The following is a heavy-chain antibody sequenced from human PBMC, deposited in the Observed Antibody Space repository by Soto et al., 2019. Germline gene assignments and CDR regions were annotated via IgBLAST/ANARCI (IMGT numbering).Heavy chain of an antibody. CDR3: ATTTILLRADPDRGATYNYYGLDF. Sequence: LRLSCAASGFTISNSGIRCERQTPGNGLGWGEILKRAAAEKKYVDSVKGRFTISRDNAMNSLCLQMYSLRAEDTAVYYCATTTILLRADPDRGATYNYYGLDFWGQGT. CDR2: LKRAAAEK. V-gene: IGHV3-7*03. CDR1: GFTISNSG. J-gene: IGHJ6*02. D-gene: IGHD2-8*01.